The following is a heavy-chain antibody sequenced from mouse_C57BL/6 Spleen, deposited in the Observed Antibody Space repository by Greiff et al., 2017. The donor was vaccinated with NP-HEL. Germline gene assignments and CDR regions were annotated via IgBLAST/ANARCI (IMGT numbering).Heavy chain of an antibody. V-gene: IGHV1-42*01. Sequence: VQLQQSGPELVKPGASVKISCKASGYSFTGYYMNWVKQSPEKSLEWIGEINPSTGGTTYNPKFKAKATLTVDKSSSTAYMQLKSLTSEDSAVYYCARFRAWFAYWGQGTLVTVSA. J-gene: IGHJ3*01. CDR1: GYSFTGYY. CDR3: ARFRAWFAY. CDR2: INPSTGGT.